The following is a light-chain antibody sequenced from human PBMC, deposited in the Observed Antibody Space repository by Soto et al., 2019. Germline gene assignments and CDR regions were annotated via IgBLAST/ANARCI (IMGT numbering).Light chain of an antibody. CDR2: DDD. Sequence: ELTQASSVSVVAGQAARITCEGNNIGSTNVHLFHQRPGQAPVLAVFDDDERPSGIPDRFSGSNSRNPATPTITSPEAGDDAAYYCQVWDGSVLHHVCAAETKVTVL. CDR1: NIGSTN. V-gene: IGLV3-21*02. J-gene: IGLJ1*01. CDR3: QVWDGSVLHHV.